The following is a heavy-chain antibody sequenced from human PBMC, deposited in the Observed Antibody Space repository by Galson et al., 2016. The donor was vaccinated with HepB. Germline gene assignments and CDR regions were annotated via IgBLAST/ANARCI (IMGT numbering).Heavy chain of an antibody. CDR1: GFSFSSYG. V-gene: IGHV3-30*18. D-gene: IGHD6-19*01. CDR2: ISYDGHNK. J-gene: IGHJ4*02. Sequence: SLRLSCAASGFSFSSYGMHWVRQAPGKGLEWLAVISYDGHNKYYGDSGKGRFTNSRDNSNNTLHLQVTSLRAEETAVNYCAKARSRYGSDCIDYCGQGALGTVSS. CDR3: AKARSRYGSDCIDY.